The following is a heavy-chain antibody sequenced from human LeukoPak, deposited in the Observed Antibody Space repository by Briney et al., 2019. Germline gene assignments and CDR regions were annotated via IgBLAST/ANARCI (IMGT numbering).Heavy chain of an antibody. CDR2: IKFDGSEI. CDR1: GFSLSDYW. V-gene: IGHV3-7*01. CDR3: TRDLNHDSPG. D-gene: IGHD1-14*01. Sequence: GGSLRLSCAASGFSLSDYWMTWVRQAPGKGLECVGNIKFDGSEIYYLDSVRGRFSISRDNAKNSLYLQMNSLRVEDTAVYYCTRDLNHDSPGWGEATLATVSS. J-gene: IGHJ4*02.